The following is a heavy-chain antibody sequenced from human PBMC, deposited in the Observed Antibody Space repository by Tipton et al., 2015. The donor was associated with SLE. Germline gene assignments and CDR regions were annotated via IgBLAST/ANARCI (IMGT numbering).Heavy chain of an antibody. Sequence: SLRLSCTASGFTFPIYWMSWVRQAPGKGLEWVAIINNSGSDKYYVDSVRDRFTISRDNAKNSLYLQLSSLRAEDTAVYYCERDRSFCAFDIWGQGTVVTVSS. CDR1: GFTFPIYW. J-gene: IGHJ3*02. V-gene: IGHV3-7*01. CDR3: ERDRSFCAFDI. CDR2: INNSGSDK.